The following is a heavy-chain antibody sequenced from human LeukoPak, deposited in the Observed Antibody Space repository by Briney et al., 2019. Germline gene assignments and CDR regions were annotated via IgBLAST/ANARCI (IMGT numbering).Heavy chain of an antibody. D-gene: IGHD1-26*01. V-gene: IGHV3-30-3*01. CDR2: ISYDGANK. J-gene: IGHJ5*02. CDR3: GGASS. Sequence: PGGSLRLSCAASGFIFSDYAMYWVRQAPGKGLEWVAVISYDGANKYQAGSVKGRFTISRDNSMNTLYLQMNSLRTEDTAVYYCGGASSWGQGTLVTVSS. CDR1: GFIFSDYA.